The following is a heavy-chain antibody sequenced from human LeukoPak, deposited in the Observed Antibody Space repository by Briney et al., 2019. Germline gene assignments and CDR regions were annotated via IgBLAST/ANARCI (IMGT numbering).Heavy chain of an antibody. D-gene: IGHD6-13*01. V-gene: IGHV1-18*01. CDR3: AREVAAAGVYYFDY. CDR2: ISAYNGNT. Sequence: ASVKVSCKASGYTFTSYGISWVRQAPGQGLEWMGWISAYNGNTNYAQKLQGRVTMTTDTSTSTAYMELRSLRSDDTAVYYCAREVAAAGVYYFDYWGQGTLVTVSS. J-gene: IGHJ4*02. CDR1: GYTFTSYG.